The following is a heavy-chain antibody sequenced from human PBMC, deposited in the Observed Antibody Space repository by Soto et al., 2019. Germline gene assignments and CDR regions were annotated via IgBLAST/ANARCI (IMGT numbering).Heavy chain of an antibody. J-gene: IGHJ5*02. CDR2: ISAYNGNT. D-gene: IGHD6-19*01. CDR3: ARDEGAPQWLDNWFDP. Sequence: ASVKVSCRASGCTFTSYGISWVRQAPGQGLEWMGWISAYNGNTNYAQKLQGRVTMTTDTSTSTAYMELRSLRSDDTAVYYCARDEGAPQWLDNWFDPWGQGTLVTVSS. CDR1: GCTFTSYG. V-gene: IGHV1-18*01.